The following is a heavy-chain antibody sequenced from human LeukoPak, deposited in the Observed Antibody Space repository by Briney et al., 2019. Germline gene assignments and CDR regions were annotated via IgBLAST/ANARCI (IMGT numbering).Heavy chain of an antibody. V-gene: IGHV1-2*02. D-gene: IGHD3-9*01. CDR3: AVTLGVYDILTGYHAFDI. CDR1: GYTFTGYY. CDR2: INPNSGGT. Sequence: ASVKVSCKASGYTFTGYYMHWVRQAPGQGLEWMGWINPNSGGTNYAQKFQGRFTMTRDTSISTAYMELSRLRSDDTAVYYCAVTLGVYDILTGYHAFDIWGQGTMVTVSS. J-gene: IGHJ3*02.